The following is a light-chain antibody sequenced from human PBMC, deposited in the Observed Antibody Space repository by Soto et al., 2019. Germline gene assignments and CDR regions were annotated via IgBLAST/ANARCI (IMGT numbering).Light chain of an antibody. J-gene: IGLJ1*01. CDR1: SSNIGSNT. Sequence: QSVLSQPPSASGTPGQRVTISCSGSSSNIGSNTVSWYQQFPGTAPKLLIYFNIQRPSGVPDRFSGSKSGTSASLAISGLQSEHEADYYCAAWDHSLNGYVFGTGTKVTVL. V-gene: IGLV1-44*01. CDR2: FNI. CDR3: AAWDHSLNGYV.